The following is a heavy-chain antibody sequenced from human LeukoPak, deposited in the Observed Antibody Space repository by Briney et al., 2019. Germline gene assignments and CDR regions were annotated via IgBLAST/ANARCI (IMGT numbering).Heavy chain of an antibody. CDR1: GFTFSSYA. J-gene: IGHJ4*02. CDR3: AKVSRVATIGDY. Sequence: GWSLRLSCAASGFTFSSYAMSLVRQAPGKGLEWVSAISGSGGSTYYADSVKGRFTISRDNSKNTLYLQMNSLRAEDTAVYYCAKVSRVATIGDYWGQGTLVTVSS. V-gene: IGHV3-23*01. CDR2: ISGSGGST. D-gene: IGHD5-12*01.